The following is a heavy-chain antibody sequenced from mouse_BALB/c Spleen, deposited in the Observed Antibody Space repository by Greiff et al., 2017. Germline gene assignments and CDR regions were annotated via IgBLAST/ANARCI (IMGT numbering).Heavy chain of an antibody. V-gene: IGHV5-6-5*01. CDR3: ARRGYYEKGYYAMDY. Sequence: EVQVVESGGGLVKPGGSLKLSCAASGFTFSSYAMSWVRQTPEKRLEWVASISSGGSTYYPDSVKGRFTISRDNARNILYLQMSSLRSEDTAMYYCARRGYYEKGYYAMDYWGQGTSVTVSS. CDR1: GFTFSSYA. CDR2: ISSGGST. D-gene: IGHD2-3*01. J-gene: IGHJ4*01.